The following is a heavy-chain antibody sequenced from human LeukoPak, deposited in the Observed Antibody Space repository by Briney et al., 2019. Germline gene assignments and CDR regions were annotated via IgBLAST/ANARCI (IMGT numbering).Heavy chain of an antibody. CDR2: IYYSGST. J-gene: IGHJ4*02. Sequence: SETLSLTCTVSGGSISCGDYYWSWIRQPPGKGLEWIGYIYYSGSTYYNPSLKSRVTISVDTSKNQFSLKLSSVTAADTAVYYCARQSGYSGYDAYYFDYWGQGTLVTVSS. CDR1: GGSISCGDYY. V-gene: IGHV4-30-4*01. CDR3: ARQSGYSGYDAYYFDY. D-gene: IGHD5-12*01.